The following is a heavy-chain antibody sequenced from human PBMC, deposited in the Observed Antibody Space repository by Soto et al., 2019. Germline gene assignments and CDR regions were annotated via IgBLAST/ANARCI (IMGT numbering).Heavy chain of an antibody. D-gene: IGHD3-3*01. CDR2: ISGSGGST. Sequence: HPGGSLRLSCAASGFTFSSYAMSWVRQAPGKGLEWVSAISGSGGSTYYADSVKGRFTISRDNSKNTLYLQMNSLRAEDTAVYYCAKDDDFWSGYSDYWGQGTLVTVSS. CDR1: GFTFSSYA. CDR3: AKDDDFWSGYSDY. V-gene: IGHV3-23*01. J-gene: IGHJ4*02.